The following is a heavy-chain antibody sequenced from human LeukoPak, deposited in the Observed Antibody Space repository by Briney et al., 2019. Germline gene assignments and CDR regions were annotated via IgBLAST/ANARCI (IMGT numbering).Heavy chain of an antibody. CDR3: ARLGYCSGGSCRRSYFDY. CDR2: ISYDGNNE. Sequence: GGSLRLSCAASGFTFSSYGMHWVRQAPGKGLEWVAVISYDGNNEFYADSVKGRFTISRDNSKSTLYLQMNSLRAEDTAVYYCARLGYCSGGSCRRSYFDYWGQGTLVTVSS. J-gene: IGHJ4*02. V-gene: IGHV3-30*03. D-gene: IGHD2-15*01. CDR1: GFTFSSYG.